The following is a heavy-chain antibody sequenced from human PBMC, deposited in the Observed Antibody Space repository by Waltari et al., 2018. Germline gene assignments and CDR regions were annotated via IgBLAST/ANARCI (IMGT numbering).Heavy chain of an antibody. CDR2: INHSGST. CDR1: GVSFSGYY. J-gene: IGHJ4*02. D-gene: IGHD6-13*01. Sequence: QVQLQQWGAGLLKPSETLSLTCAVYGVSFSGYYWSWIRQPPGKGLEWIGEINHSGSTNYNPSLKSRVTISVDTSKNQFSLKLSSVTAADTAVYYCARGYSSSWYVYWGQGTLVTVSS. CDR3: ARGYSSSWYVY. V-gene: IGHV4-34*01.